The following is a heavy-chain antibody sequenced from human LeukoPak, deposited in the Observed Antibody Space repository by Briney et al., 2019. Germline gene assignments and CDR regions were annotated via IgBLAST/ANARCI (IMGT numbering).Heavy chain of an antibody. D-gene: IGHD1-26*01. Sequence: ASVKVSCKASGYTFTSYGISWVRQALGQGLECIGWISAYNGNTSYAQKLQGRVTMTTDTSTSTAYMELRSLRSDDTAVYYCARDNGPGSYFHYMDVWGKGTTVTVSS. CDR3: ARDNGPGSYFHYMDV. CDR2: ISAYNGNT. V-gene: IGHV1-18*01. CDR1: GYTFTSYG. J-gene: IGHJ6*03.